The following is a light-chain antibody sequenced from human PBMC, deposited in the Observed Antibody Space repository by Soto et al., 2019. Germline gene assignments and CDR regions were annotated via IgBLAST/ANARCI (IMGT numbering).Light chain of an antibody. CDR2: DAS. CDR3: QQRRNWP. V-gene: IGKV3-11*01. Sequence: EIVLTQSPATLSLSPGERATLSCRASQSVSSYLAWSQQKPGQAPRLLIYDASNRATGIPARFSGSGAGTDFTLTICNLEPEDFAVYYSQQRRNWPFCQGTKVQIK. CDR1: QSVSSY. J-gene: IGKJ1*01.